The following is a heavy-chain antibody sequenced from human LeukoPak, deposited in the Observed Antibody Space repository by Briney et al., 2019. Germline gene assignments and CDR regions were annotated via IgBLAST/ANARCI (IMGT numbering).Heavy chain of an antibody. D-gene: IGHD1-26*01. CDR2: IYPSDSDT. Sequence: GESLKISCKGSGYSFTNYWIGWVRQMPRKGLEWMGIIYPSDSDTRYSPSFQGQVTISVDKSISTAYLQWSSLKASDTAMYYCARRRSGSYIDYWGQGTLVTVSS. CDR1: GYSFTNYW. V-gene: IGHV5-51*01. J-gene: IGHJ4*02. CDR3: ARRRSGSYIDY.